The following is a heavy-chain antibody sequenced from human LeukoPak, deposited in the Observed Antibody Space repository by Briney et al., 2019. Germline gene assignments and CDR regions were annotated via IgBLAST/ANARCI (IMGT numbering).Heavy chain of an antibody. CDR1: GSSISSYY. CDR2: TYCSGST. D-gene: IGHD1-26*01. Sequence: SETLSLTCTVSGSSISSYYWSWIRQPPGKGPEWIGYTYCSGSTNYNPSLKSRVTISVDTSKNQFSLKLSSVTAADTAVYYCARAIVGATNWFDPWGQGTLVTVSS. CDR3: ARAIVGATNWFDP. J-gene: IGHJ5*02. V-gene: IGHV4-59*01.